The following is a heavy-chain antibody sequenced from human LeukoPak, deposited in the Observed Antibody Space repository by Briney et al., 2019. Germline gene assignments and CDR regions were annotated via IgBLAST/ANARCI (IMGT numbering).Heavy chain of an antibody. Sequence: ASVKVSCKPSGYTFAGYDINWVRQATGQGLEWMGWVSPNSGNAGYAQKFQGRVTMTTDTSITTAYMELSSLTSEDTAVYYCAREGDTAVLGYWGQGTLVTVSS. D-gene: IGHD5-18*01. CDR1: GYTFAGYD. CDR3: AREGDTAVLGY. CDR2: VSPNSGNA. V-gene: IGHV1-8*01. J-gene: IGHJ4*02.